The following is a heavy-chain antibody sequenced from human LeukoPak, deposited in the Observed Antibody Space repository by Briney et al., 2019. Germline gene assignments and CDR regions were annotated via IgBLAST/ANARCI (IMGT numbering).Heavy chain of an antibody. CDR1: GGSISNYY. Sequence: NTSETLSLTCTVSGGSISNYYWSWIRQPPGKGLEWIGYIYYSGVTNYNPSLKSRVTISVDTSKNQFSLKLTSVTAADTAVYYCASSHPLGSNNGYYTPFDYWGQGALVIVSS. V-gene: IGHV4-59*01. D-gene: IGHD3-3*01. J-gene: IGHJ4*02. CDR2: IYYSGVT. CDR3: ASSHPLGSNNGYYTPFDY.